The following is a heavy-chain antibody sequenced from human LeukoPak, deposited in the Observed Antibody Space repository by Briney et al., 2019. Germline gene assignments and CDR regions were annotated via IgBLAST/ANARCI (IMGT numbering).Heavy chain of an antibody. Sequence: SETLSLTCTVSGGSVSSTRHYWGWIRPPPGKGLEWFGNMYYSGRTYYNPSPRTRVTTPVDTTKNQFSLKLGSVTAADTAVYYCARLGKRDGSTWLDSWGQGTLVTVSS. J-gene: IGHJ4*02. CDR1: GGSVSSTRHY. V-gene: IGHV4-39*01. CDR3: ARLGKRDGSTWLDS. CDR2: MYYSGRT. D-gene: IGHD6-13*01.